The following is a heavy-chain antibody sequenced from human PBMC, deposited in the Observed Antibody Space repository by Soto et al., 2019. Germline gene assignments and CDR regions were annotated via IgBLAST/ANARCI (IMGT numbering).Heavy chain of an antibody. CDR3: ARDRIMVRAGMDV. D-gene: IGHD3-10*01. Sequence: EVQLVESGGGLVQPGGSLRLSCAASGFTVSSNYMSWVRQAPGKGLEWVSVIYSGGSTYYADSVKGRFTISRDNSKNTLYLQMNSLRAEDTAVYYCARDRIMVRAGMDVWGQGTTVTVSS. CDR2: IYSGGST. CDR1: GFTVSSNY. J-gene: IGHJ6*02. V-gene: IGHV3-66*01.